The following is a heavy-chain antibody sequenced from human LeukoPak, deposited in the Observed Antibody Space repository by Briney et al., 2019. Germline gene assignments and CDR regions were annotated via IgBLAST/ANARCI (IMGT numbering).Heavy chain of an antibody. J-gene: IGHJ4*02. V-gene: IGHV3-7*05. Sequence: GGSLRLSCAASGFTFSDHWMSWVRQAPGIGLEWVASIKGDGSEKTYVDSVKGRFTVSRDNAKNSLYLQMDSLGADDTAVYYCARDQGGYCSSTSCYAGFDYWGQGTLVTVSS. CDR3: ARDQGGYCSSTSCYAGFDY. D-gene: IGHD2-2*01. CDR2: IKGDGSEK. CDR1: GFTFSDHW.